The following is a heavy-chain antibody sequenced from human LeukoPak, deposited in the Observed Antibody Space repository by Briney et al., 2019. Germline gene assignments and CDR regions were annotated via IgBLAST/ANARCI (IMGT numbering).Heavy chain of an antibody. CDR2: INPDGSST. CDR1: GFTFSTYW. CDR3: ARGRYCTSASCYLDY. J-gene: IGHJ4*02. D-gene: IGHD2-2*01. Sequence: GGSLRLSCAASGFTFSTYWTHWVRQAPGKGLVWVSRINPDGSSTSYADSVKGRFTISRDNAKNTLYLQMNSLRAEDTGVFYCARGRYCTSASCYLDYWGQGPLVPVSS. V-gene: IGHV3-74*01.